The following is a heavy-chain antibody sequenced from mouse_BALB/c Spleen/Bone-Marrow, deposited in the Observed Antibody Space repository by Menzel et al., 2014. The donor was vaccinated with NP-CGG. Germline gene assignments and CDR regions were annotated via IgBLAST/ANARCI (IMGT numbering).Heavy chain of an antibody. CDR2: IDPANGNT. V-gene: IGHV14-3*02. D-gene: IGHD1-1*01. Sequence: VQLQQSGADLVKPGASVKLSCTASGFNIKDTYMHWVKQRPEQGPEWIGRIDPANGNTKYDPKFQGKATITADTSSNTAYLQLSSLTSEDTAVYYCARGDYYGGSFFAYWGQGTLVTVSA. CDR3: ARGDYYGGSFFAY. J-gene: IGHJ3*01. CDR1: GFNIKDTY.